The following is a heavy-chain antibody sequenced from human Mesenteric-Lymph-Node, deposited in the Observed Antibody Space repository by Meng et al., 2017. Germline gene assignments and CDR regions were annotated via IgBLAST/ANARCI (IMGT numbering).Heavy chain of an antibody. CDR1: GFTFSSYA. V-gene: IGHV3-23*01. Sequence: GESLKISCAASGFTFSSYAMSWVRQAPGKGLEWVSAISGSGGSTYYADSVKGRFTISRDNSKNTLYLQMNSLRAEDTAVYYCARDRYYYDSSGYYLMYYFDYWGQGTLVTVSS. J-gene: IGHJ4*02. CDR3: ARDRYYYDSSGYYLMYYFDY. D-gene: IGHD3-22*01. CDR2: ISGSGGST.